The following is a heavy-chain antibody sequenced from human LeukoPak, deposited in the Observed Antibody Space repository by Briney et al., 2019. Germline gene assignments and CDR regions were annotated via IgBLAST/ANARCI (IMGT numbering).Heavy chain of an antibody. CDR2: VSGSGGST. CDR3: ARDLDIVATITGN. D-gene: IGHD5-12*01. Sequence: GGSLRLSCAASGFTFSSYAMSWVRQAPGKGLEWVSGVSGSGGSTYYADSVKGRFTISRDISKNTLYLQMNSLRAEDTAVYYCARDLDIVATITGNWGQGTLVTVSS. J-gene: IGHJ4*02. CDR1: GFTFSSYA. V-gene: IGHV3-23*01.